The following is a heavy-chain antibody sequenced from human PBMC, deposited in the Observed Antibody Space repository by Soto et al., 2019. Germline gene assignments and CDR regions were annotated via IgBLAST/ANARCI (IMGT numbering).Heavy chain of an antibody. CDR3: ARHGIAAAGTDWELGY. V-gene: IGHV4-4*09. D-gene: IGHD6-13*01. CDR2: IYSSGST. Sequence: PSETLSLTCRVSGDSVRNQDWSWIRRPPGRGLEWIGYIYSSGSTNYNPSLKSRLTISVDTSKNQFSLKLSSVTAADTAVYYCARHGIAAAGTDWELGYWGQGTLVTVSS. CDR1: GDSVRNQD. J-gene: IGHJ4*02.